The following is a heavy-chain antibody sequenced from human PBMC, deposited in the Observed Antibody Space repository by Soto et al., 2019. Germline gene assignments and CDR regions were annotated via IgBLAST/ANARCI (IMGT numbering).Heavy chain of an antibody. V-gene: IGHV4-39*01. CDR1: GGSISSSSYY. D-gene: IGHD3-22*01. CDR2: IYYSGST. Sequence: QLQLQESGPGLVKPSETLSLTCTVSGGSISSSSYYWGWIRQPPGKGLEWIGSIYYSGSTYYNPPPKSRGPITLDPSKNQFSLKLSSVTAAGTAVDYCAGHTGPPTYYYYRSGYPDYWGQGTLVTVSS. J-gene: IGHJ4*02. CDR3: AGHTGPPTYYYYRSGYPDY.